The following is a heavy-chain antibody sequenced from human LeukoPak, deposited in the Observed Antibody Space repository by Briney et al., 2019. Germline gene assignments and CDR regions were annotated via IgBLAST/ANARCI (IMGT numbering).Heavy chain of an antibody. Sequence: PGGSLRLSCAASGSTFSDLWMSWFRQAPGKGLKWVGRIKSKADGGTTDYAAPVKGRFTISRDDLKNTLYLQMNSLKTEDTAVYYCTTVFVYSSSWRRFYYFDYWGQGTLVTVSS. J-gene: IGHJ4*02. CDR1: GSTFSDLW. V-gene: IGHV3-15*01. CDR2: IKSKADGGTT. CDR3: TTVFVYSSSWRRFYYFDY. D-gene: IGHD6-13*01.